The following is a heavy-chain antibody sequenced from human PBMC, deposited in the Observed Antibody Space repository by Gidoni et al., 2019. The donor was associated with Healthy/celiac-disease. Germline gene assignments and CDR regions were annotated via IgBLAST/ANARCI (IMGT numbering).Heavy chain of an antibody. CDR2: IRYDGSNK. D-gene: IGHD1-1*01. CDR1: GFTFSSYG. J-gene: IGHJ6*02. CDR3: NGNYYYGMDV. Sequence: QVQLVEYGGGVVQPGGSLRRHCAASGFTFSSYGMHWVRQAPGKGLEWVAFIRYDGSNKYYADSVKGRFTISRDNSKNTLYLQMNSLRAEDTAVYYCNGNYYYGMDVWGQGTTVTVSS. V-gene: IGHV3-30*02.